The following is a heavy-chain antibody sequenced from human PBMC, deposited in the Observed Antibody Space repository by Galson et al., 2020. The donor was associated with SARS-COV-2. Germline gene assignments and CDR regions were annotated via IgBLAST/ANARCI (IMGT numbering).Heavy chain of an antibody. J-gene: IGHJ4*02. CDR3: VRGWFGELLGD. CDR2: ISSNGGST. V-gene: IGHV3-64D*06. Sequence: GGSLRLSCSASGFTFSSYAMHWVRQAPGKGLEYVSAISSNGGSTYYADSVKGRFTISRDNSKNTLYLQMSSLRAEDTAVYHCVRGWFGELLGDWGQGTLVTVSS. D-gene: IGHD3-10*01. CDR1: GFTFSSYA.